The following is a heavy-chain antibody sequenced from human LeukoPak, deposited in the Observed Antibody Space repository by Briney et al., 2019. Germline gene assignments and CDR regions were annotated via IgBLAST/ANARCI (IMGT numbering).Heavy chain of an antibody. V-gene: IGHV4-31*03. CDR3: ASYYYDSSGYYRGYPYFDY. D-gene: IGHD3-22*01. J-gene: IGHJ4*02. CDR2: IYYSGST. CDR1: GGSISSGGYY. Sequence: SETLSLTCIVSGGSISSGGYYWSWIRQHPGKGLEWIGYIYYSGSTYYNPSLKSRVTISVDTSKNQFSLKLSSVTAADTAVYYCASYYYDSSGYYRGYPYFDYWGQGTLVTVSS.